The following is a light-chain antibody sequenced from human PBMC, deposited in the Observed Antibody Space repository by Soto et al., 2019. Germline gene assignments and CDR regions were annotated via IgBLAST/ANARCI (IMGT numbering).Light chain of an antibody. CDR3: QQYGSSALT. CDR1: QTVIRNY. CDR2: GAS. J-gene: IGKJ4*01. V-gene: IGKV3-20*01. Sequence: EIVLTQSPGTLSLSPGETATLSCRASQTVIRNYLAWHQQKPGQTPRLLVYGASSRATGTPDRFSGSESGTDFTLTISRLEPEDFAVYYCQQYGSSALTFGGGTKVDIK.